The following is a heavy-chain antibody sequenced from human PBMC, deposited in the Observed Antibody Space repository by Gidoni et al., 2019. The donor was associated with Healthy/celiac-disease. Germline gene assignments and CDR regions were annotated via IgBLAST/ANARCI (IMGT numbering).Heavy chain of an antibody. CDR1: GFTFSSFW. D-gene: IGHD3-22*01. CDR3: TRTYYYDGSGRHFDF. J-gene: IGHJ4*02. V-gene: IGHV3-7*03. Sequence: EVQLVESGGGLVQPGGSLRLPCAASGFTFSSFWMSWVRQAPGKGLEWVANIKEDGSEKYYVDSMKGRFTISRDNAKNSLYLQMNSLRAEDTAVYYCTRTYYYDGSGRHFDFWGQGTLVTVSS. CDR2: IKEDGSEK.